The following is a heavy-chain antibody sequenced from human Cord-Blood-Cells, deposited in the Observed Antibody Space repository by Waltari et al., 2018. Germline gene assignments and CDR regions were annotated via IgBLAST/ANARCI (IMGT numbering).Heavy chain of an antibody. Sequence: QVQLQESGPGLVKPSETLSLTCAVSGYSISSGYYWGWNRQPPGKGVGWIGSIYHSGGAYDNPSHKSRVTIAVDTSKNQFSLKLSSVTAADTAVYYCARTSGRSDYWGQGTLVTVSS. D-gene: IGHD1-26*01. CDR3: ARTSGRSDY. V-gene: IGHV4-38-2*01. J-gene: IGHJ4*02. CDR1: GYSISSGYY. CDR2: IYHSGGA.